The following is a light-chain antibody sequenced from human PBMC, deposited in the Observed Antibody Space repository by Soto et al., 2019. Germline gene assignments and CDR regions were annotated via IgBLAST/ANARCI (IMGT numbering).Light chain of an antibody. CDR3: QQYGSSPLT. Sequence: EIVFTQSPGTLSLSPVERATLSCRASQSVSSSYLAWYQQKPGQAPRLLIYGASSRATGIPDRFSGSGSGTDFALTISRLEPEDFAVYYCQQYGSSPLTFGQGTKVDIK. CDR1: QSVSSSY. CDR2: GAS. V-gene: IGKV3-20*01. J-gene: IGKJ1*01.